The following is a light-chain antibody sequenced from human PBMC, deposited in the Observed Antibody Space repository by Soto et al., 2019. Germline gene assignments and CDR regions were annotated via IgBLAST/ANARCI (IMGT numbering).Light chain of an antibody. J-gene: IGKJ5*01. CDR2: AAS. CDR1: QGISSY. V-gene: IGKV1-8*01. Sequence: IRMPQSPSSLSASTGDRVTITCRASQGISSYLAWYQQKPGKAPKLLIYAASTLQSGVPSRFSGSGSGTDFTLTISCLQSEDFATYYCQQYYSYPMITFGQGTRLEIK. CDR3: QQYYSYPMIT.